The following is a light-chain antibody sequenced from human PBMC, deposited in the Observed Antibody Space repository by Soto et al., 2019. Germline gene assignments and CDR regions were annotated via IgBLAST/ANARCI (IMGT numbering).Light chain of an antibody. J-gene: IGLJ1*01. CDR3: ASWDVTLNGLYV. CDR2: NNN. V-gene: IGLV1-44*01. Sequence: QSALTQPPSASGTPGQRVTISCSGSSSNIGSGTVNWYQQLPGAAPKLLIYNNNQRPSGVPDRFSGSKSGTSASLAISGLQSEDEADYYCASWDVTLNGLYVFGTGTKVTV. CDR1: SSNIGSGT.